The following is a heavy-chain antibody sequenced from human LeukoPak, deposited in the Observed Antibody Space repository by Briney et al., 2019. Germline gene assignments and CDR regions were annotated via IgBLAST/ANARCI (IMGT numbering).Heavy chain of an antibody. CDR3: ARDLVTTAEFDY. Sequence: SETLSLTCTVSGGSISSSSYYWGWLRQPPGRGLEWIGSRYYSGSTYYNPSLKSRVTMSVDTSKNQFSLNLRSVTAADTAVYYCARDLVTTAEFDYWGQGTLVTVSS. CDR1: GGSISSSSYY. D-gene: IGHD3-22*01. J-gene: IGHJ4*02. CDR2: RYYSGST. V-gene: IGHV4-39*07.